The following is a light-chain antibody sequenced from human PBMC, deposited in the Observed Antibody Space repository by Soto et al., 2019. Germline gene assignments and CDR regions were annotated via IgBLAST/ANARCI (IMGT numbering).Light chain of an antibody. CDR2: WAS. Sequence: DIVMTQSPDSLALSLGERATINCKSSQSVFYDSNNMNYLAWYQQRPGQPPKLLIYWASTRQSGVPDRISGSGSGTDFTLTISSLQADDVGVYYCQQHYSSPYTFGQVTKLEI. CDR3: QQHYSSPYT. J-gene: IGKJ2*01. CDR1: QSVFYDSNNMNY. V-gene: IGKV4-1*01.